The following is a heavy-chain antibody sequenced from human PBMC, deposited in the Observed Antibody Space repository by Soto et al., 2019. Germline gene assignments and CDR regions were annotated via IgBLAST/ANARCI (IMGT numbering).Heavy chain of an antibody. CDR2: IIPIFGTA. CDR1: GGTFSSYA. D-gene: IGHD3-10*02. Sequence: SVQVSCTASGGTFSSYAISWVRQAPGQGLEWMGGIIPIFGTANYAQKFQGRVTITADESTSTAYMELSSLRSEDTAVYYCARPTVRGVIGYNLCDRWGKGTRVTVYS. V-gene: IGHV1-69*01. J-gene: IGHJ5*02. CDR3: ARPTVRGVIGYNLCDR.